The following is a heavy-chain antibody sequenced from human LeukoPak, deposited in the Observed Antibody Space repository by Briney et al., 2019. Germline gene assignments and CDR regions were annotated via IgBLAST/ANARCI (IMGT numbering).Heavy chain of an antibody. CDR2: IYYTGAA. CDR1: GGSISGYF. V-gene: IGHV4-59*01. Sequence: SETLSLTCTVSGGSISGYFWSWLRQPPGEGLQFIRYIYYTGAASYNPSLNGRVTMSVDTSKNLFSLKVNSVTAADTAVYYCAKFATVTVPNWIDFWGQGTLVTVSS. CDR3: AKFATVTVPNWIDF. D-gene: IGHD4-17*01. J-gene: IGHJ5*01.